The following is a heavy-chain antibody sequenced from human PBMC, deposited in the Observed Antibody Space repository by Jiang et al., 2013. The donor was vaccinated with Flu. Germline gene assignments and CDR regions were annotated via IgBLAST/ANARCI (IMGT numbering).Heavy chain of an antibody. CDR1: GYTLTELS. CDR3: ARGRRVFGVVIIGEYFQH. Sequence: GAEVKKPGSSVKVSCKVSGYTLTELSMHWVRQAPGKGLEWMGGFDPEDGETIYAQKFQGRVTMTEDTSTDTAYMELSSLRSEDTAVYYCARGRRVFGVVIIGEYFQHWGQGTLVTVSS. V-gene: IGHV1-24*01. CDR2: FDPEDGET. D-gene: IGHD3-3*01. J-gene: IGHJ1*01.